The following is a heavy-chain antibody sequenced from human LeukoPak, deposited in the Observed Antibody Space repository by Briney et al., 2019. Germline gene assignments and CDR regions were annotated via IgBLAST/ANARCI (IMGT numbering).Heavy chain of an antibody. D-gene: IGHD6-19*01. CDR1: GDSFTSVTDY. V-gene: IGHV4-39*07. J-gene: IGHJ4*02. CDR3: AGERGEEYSSGWYKTNFFYN. CDR2: GDYSGGT. Sequence: PSETLSLTCTVSGDSFTSVTDYWAWIRQPPGKGLEWIATGDYSGGTYNPSLESRVAISADMSKNQISLQLTSVTGADTAVYYCAGERGEEYSSGWYKTNFFYNWGQGVRVTVSS.